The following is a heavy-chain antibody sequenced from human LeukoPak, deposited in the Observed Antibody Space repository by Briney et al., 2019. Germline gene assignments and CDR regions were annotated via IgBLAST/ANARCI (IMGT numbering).Heavy chain of an antibody. J-gene: IGHJ3*01. D-gene: IGHD3-22*01. CDR2: LKEDGSEK. V-gene: IGHV3-7*01. CDR3: ARDWLAGNPYHAFDL. Sequence: GGSLRLSCAASGFTFSRYWMSWVRQAPGKGLECVANLKEDGSEKYYVDSVKGRFTISRDNAKNSLYLQMNSLRAEDTAVYYCARDWLAGNPYHAFDLWGKGTMVTVSS. CDR1: GFTFSRYW.